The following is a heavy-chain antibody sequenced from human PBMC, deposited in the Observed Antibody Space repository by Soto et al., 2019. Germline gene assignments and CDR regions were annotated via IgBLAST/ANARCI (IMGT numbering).Heavy chain of an antibody. CDR2: ISGSGGST. Sequence: PGGYLRLSCAASGFTFSSYAMRWVRQAPGKGLEWVSAISGSGGSTYYADAVKGRFTISRDNSKNTLYLQMNSLRAEDTAVYYCAKSHEFGVVILYYFDYWGQGTLVTVSS. D-gene: IGHD3-3*01. V-gene: IGHV3-23*01. J-gene: IGHJ4*02. CDR3: AKSHEFGVVILYYFDY. CDR1: GFTFSSYA.